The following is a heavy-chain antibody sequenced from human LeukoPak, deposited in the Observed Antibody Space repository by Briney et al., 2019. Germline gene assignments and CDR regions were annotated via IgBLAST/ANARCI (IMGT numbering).Heavy chain of an antibody. D-gene: IGHD4-17*01. J-gene: IGHJ4*02. CDR1: GYTFTGYY. Sequence: ASVEVSCTASGYTFTGYYMHWVRQAPGQGLEWMGWINPNSGGTNYAQKFQGRVTMTRDTSISTAYMELSRLRSDDTAVYYCARGPRGDEGFDYWGQGTLVTVSS. CDR3: ARGPRGDEGFDY. V-gene: IGHV1-2*02. CDR2: INPNSGGT.